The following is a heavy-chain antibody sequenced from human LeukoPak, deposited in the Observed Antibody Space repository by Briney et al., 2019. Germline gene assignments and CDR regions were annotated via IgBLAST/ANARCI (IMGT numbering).Heavy chain of an antibody. CDR3: ARSNSSGAKGGDAFDI. CDR1: GGSFSGYY. J-gene: IGHJ3*02. D-gene: IGHD6-19*01. CDR2: INHSGST. Sequence: SETLSLTCAVYGGSFSGYYWSWIRQPPGKGLKWIGEINHSGSTNYNPSLKSRVTISVDTSKNQFSLKLSSVTAADTAVYYCARSNSSGAKGGDAFDIWGQGTMVTVSS. V-gene: IGHV4-34*01.